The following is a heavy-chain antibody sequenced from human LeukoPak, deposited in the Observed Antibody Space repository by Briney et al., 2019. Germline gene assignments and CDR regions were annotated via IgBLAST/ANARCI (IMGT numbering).Heavy chain of an antibody. CDR2: IHNSGST. V-gene: IGHV4-59*01. CDR3: VREGYDSSGYYLDS. D-gene: IGHD3-22*01. Sequence: SETLSLTGTVSGGSISGYYWSWFRQPPGKGLEWFGWIHNSGSTENNPSLKSRVTMSVDTSKNQISLRLYSVTAADTAVYYCVREGYDSSGYYLDSWGQGTLVTVSS. J-gene: IGHJ4*02. CDR1: GGSISGYY.